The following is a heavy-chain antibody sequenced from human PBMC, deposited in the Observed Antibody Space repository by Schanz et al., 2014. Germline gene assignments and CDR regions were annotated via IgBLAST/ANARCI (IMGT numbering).Heavy chain of an antibody. CDR1: GFTFSSYG. CDR2: LNFDETYT. D-gene: IGHD4-17*01. V-gene: IGHV3-74*01. Sequence: VQLVESGGGVVQPGRSLRLSCAASGFTFSSYGMHWVRQAPGKGLEWVSRLNFDETYTSCADSVKGRFTISRDNAKNSLYLQMNSLRAEDTAVYYCVRDTDYHFDYWGQGTLVTVSS. J-gene: IGHJ4*02. CDR3: VRDTDYHFDY.